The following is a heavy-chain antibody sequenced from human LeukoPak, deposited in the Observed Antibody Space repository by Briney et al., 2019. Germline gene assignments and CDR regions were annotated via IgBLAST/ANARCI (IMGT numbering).Heavy chain of an antibody. CDR1: GGSISGYY. V-gene: IGHV4-59*01. J-gene: IGHJ4*02. CDR3: ARVVGGVGLDY. CDR2: IYNTGST. D-gene: IGHD3-16*01. Sequence: SETLSLTCTVSGGSISGYYWTWIRQPPGEALEYIGCIYNTGSTNYNPSLNSRVTIPVDRSKNQFALKLSSVTAADTAVYYCARVVGGVGLDYWGRGTLVTVSS.